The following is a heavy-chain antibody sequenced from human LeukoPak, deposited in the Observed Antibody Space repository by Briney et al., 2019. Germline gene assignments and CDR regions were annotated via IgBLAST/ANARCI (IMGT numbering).Heavy chain of an antibody. J-gene: IGHJ3*02. CDR2: INPNSGGT. D-gene: IGHD3-22*01. V-gene: IGHV1-2*02. CDR1: GYTFTGYY. Sequence: ASVKVSCKASGYTFTGYYMHWVRQAPGQGLVWMGWINPNSGGTNYAQKFQGRVTMTRDTSISTAYMELGRLRSDDTAVYYCARDRAIVVVITTGFDAFDIWGQGTMVTVSS. CDR3: ARDRAIVVVITTGFDAFDI.